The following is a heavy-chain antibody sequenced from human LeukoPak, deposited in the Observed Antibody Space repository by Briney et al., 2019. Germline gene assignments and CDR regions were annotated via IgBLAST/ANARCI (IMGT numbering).Heavy chain of an antibody. J-gene: IGHJ3*02. CDR3: AKVPNVTPYYYDSSGPDDAFDI. CDR2: ISYDGSNK. CDR1: GFTFSSYG. Sequence: PGGSLRLSCAASGFTFSSYGMHWVRQAPGKGLEWVAVISYDGSNKHYADSVKGRFTISRDNSKNTLYLQMNSLRAEDTAVYYCAKVPNVTPYYYDSSGPDDAFDIWGQGTMVTVSS. V-gene: IGHV3-30*18. D-gene: IGHD3-22*01.